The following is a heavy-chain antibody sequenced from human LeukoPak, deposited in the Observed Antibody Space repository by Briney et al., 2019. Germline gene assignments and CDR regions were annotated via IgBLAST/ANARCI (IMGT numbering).Heavy chain of an antibody. CDR3: AKPYYDYVWGSYRSYYFDY. V-gene: IGHV3-23*01. CDR2: ISGSGGST. CDR1: GFTFSNYG. Sequence: GGSLRLSCAASGFTFSNYGMHWVRQAPGKGLEWVSAISGSGGSTYYADSVKGRFTISRDNSKNTLYLQMNSLRAEDTAVYYCAKPYYDYVWGSYRSYYFDYWGQGTLVIVSS. J-gene: IGHJ4*02. D-gene: IGHD3-16*02.